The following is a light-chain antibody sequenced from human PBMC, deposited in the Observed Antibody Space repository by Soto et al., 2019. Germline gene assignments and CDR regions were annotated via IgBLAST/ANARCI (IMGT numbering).Light chain of an antibody. CDR3: QQYNNWPPWT. Sequence: ETVMTQSPATLSVSPGERATLSCRASQSVYSSLAWYQQKPGQAPRLLIYGASTRATGIPARFSGSGSGTEFTLTISRLQSEDFAVYYCQQYNNWPPWTFGQGDQGRYQ. J-gene: IGKJ1*01. CDR2: GAS. CDR1: QSVYSS. V-gene: IGKV3-15*01.